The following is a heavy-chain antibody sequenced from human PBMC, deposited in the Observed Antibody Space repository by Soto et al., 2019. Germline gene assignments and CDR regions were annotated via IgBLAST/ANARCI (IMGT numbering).Heavy chain of an antibody. CDR2: ISGSGGST. CDR1: GFTFSSYA. CDR3: AKDKDIVVVPAAIVDV. J-gene: IGHJ6*02. V-gene: IGHV3-23*01. Sequence: GGSLRLSCAASGFTFSSYAMSWVRQAPGKGLERVSAISGSGGSTYYADSVKGRFTISRDNSKNTLYLQMNSLRAEDTAVYYCAKDKDIVVVPAAIVDVWGQGTTVTVSS. D-gene: IGHD2-2*01.